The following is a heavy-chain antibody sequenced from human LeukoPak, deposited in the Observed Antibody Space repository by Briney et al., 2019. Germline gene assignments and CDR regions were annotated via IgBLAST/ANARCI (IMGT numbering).Heavy chain of an antibody. Sequence: ASVKVSCKASGYTFTSYGINWVRQAPGQGLEWMGWISAYNGNANYAQNLQGRVTMTTDTSTSTAYMEVRSLRSDDTAMYYCARDRTIAAAGTPDYWGQGTLVTVSS. J-gene: IGHJ4*02. D-gene: IGHD6-13*01. CDR2: ISAYNGNA. V-gene: IGHV1-18*01. CDR3: ARDRTIAAAGTPDY. CDR1: GYTFTSYG.